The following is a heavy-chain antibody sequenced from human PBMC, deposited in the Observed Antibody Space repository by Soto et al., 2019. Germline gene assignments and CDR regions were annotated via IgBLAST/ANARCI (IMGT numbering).Heavy chain of an antibody. CDR2: MNSDGSLI. J-gene: IGHJ4*02. Sequence: GGSLRLSCAVAGYTFGNHWMHWVRQAPGKGLEWVSRMNSDGSLINYADSVKGRFTVSRDNARNTLYLQMNSLKVEDTAVYYCATAEVDYWGPGTLVTVSS. V-gene: IGHV3-74*01. CDR3: ATAEVDY. CDR1: GYTFGNHW.